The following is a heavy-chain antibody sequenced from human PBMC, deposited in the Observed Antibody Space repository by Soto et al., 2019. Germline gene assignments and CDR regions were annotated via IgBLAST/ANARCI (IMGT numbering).Heavy chain of an antibody. D-gene: IGHD2-15*01. V-gene: IGHV3-73*01. CDR2: IRSKANSYAT. CDR1: GFTFSGSA. CDR3: TRTLLGYCSGGSCYSTDY. J-gene: IGHJ4*02. Sequence: EVQLVESGGGLVQPGGSLKLSCAASGFTFSGSAMHWVRQASGKGLEWVGRIRSKANSYATAYAASVKGRFTISRDDSKNTAYLQMNSLKTEDTAVYYCTRTLLGYCSGGSCYSTDYWGQGTLVTVSS.